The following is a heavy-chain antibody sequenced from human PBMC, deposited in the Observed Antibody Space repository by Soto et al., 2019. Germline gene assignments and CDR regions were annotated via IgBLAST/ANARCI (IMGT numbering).Heavy chain of an antibody. J-gene: IGHJ6*02. CDR1: GGTFSSYA. CDR2: IYSGGST. V-gene: IGHV3-66*01. D-gene: IGHD2-15*01. Sequence: VQLVQSGAEVKKPGSSVKVSCKASGGTFSSYAISWVRQAPGQGLEWVSVIYSGGSTYYADSVKGRFTISRDNSKNTLYLQMNSLRAEDTAVYYCARDRGGWNYYYYGMDVWGQGTTVTVSS. CDR3: ARDRGGWNYYYYGMDV.